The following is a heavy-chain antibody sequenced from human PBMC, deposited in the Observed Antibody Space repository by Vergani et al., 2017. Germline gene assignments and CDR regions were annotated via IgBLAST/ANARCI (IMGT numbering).Heavy chain of an antibody. Sequence: EVQLVESGGGLVQPGRSLRLSCTASGFTFGDYAMSWFRQAPGKGREWVGFIRSKAYGGTTEYAASVKGRFTISRDDSKSIAYLQMNNLKTEDTAVYYCTRGGVPAANDYYYYYMDVWGKGP. D-gene: IGHD2-2*01. V-gene: IGHV3-49*03. CDR1: GFTFGDYA. J-gene: IGHJ6*03. CDR3: TRGGVPAANDYYYYYMDV. CDR2: IRSKAYGGTT.